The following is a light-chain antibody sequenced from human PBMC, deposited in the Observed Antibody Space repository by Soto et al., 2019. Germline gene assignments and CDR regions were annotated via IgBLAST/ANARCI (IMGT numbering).Light chain of an antibody. Sequence: EIVFTQSPGTLSLSPGERATLSCRASQSVSSSYLAWYQQKPGQAPRLLIYGASSRATGIPDRFSGSGSGTDFTLTISRLEPEDFAVYYCQQYGSSGVYTFGQGTKLEIK. V-gene: IGKV3-20*01. CDR3: QQYGSSGVYT. J-gene: IGKJ2*01. CDR1: QSVSSSY. CDR2: GAS.